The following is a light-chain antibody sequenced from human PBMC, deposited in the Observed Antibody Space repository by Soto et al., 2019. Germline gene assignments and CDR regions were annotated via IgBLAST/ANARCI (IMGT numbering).Light chain of an antibody. Sequence: EIVLTQSPATLSLSPGDRATLSCRANQSVGSSLAWIRQRPCQAPSLVIYDAFNRASGTPARFSGSGSGTDFTLTISSLESADFATYYCQQRRTWPMPFGQGPRLEI. J-gene: IGKJ5*01. CDR3: QQRRTWPMP. CDR1: QSVGSS. CDR2: DAF. V-gene: IGKV3-11*01.